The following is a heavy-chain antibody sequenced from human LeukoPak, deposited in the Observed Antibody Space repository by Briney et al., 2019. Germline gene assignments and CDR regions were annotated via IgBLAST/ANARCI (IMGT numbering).Heavy chain of an antibody. J-gene: IGHJ4*02. V-gene: IGHV1-2*02. CDR2: INPNSGGT. Sequence: ASVKVSCKASGYTFTGYYMHWVRQAPGQGLEWMGWINPNSGGTNYAQKFQGRVTMTRDTSISTAYMELSRLRSDDTAVYYCARGFGYTGTTLYYFDYWGQGTLDTVSS. D-gene: IGHD1-7*01. CDR1: GYTFTGYY. CDR3: ARGFGYTGTTLYYFDY.